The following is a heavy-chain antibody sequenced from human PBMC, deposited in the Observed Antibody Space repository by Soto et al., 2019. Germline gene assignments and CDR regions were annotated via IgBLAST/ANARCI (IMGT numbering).Heavy chain of an antibody. CDR1: GFTFSSYS. Sequence: EVQLVESGGGLVQPGGSLRLSCAASGFTFSSYSMNWVRQAPGKGLEWVSYISSSSSTIYYADSVKGRFTISRDNAKNSLYLPMNSLREEDTAVYYCARPEYSISSYGMDVWGQGTTVTVSS. CDR3: ARPEYSISSYGMDV. V-gene: IGHV3-48*02. J-gene: IGHJ6*02. D-gene: IGHD6-6*01. CDR2: ISSSSSTI.